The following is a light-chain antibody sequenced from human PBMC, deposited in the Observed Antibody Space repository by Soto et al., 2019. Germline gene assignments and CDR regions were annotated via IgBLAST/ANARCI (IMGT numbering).Light chain of an antibody. V-gene: IGKV3-20*01. CDR1: QSVSSSF. J-gene: IGKJ4*01. CDR2: GTA. CDR3: QQYGSSALT. Sequence: DIALTQSAGTLSLFPGERATLSCSASQSVSSSFLAWYQKKPGQAPRLLLYGTASRSTVIPYRFSVSGAGTDLSFTVSSLKPEDMAAYYCQQYGSSALTCGGGTKV.